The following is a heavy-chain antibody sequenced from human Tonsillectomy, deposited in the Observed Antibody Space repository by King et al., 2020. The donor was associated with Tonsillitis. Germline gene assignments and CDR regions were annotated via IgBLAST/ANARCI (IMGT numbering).Heavy chain of an antibody. J-gene: IGHJ4*02. Sequence: LQLQESGPGLVKPSETLSLTCTVSGCSISSSSYFWGWIRQPPGEGLEWIGNIYYSGSTYYNPSLKSRVTIAVDTSKDQFSLKLSSVTAADTAVYYCARRKGTTTAAYDFDDWGQGTLVTVSS. D-gene: IGHD1-1*01. CDR1: GCSISSSSYF. CDR2: IYYSGST. CDR3: ARRKGTTTAAYDFDD. V-gene: IGHV4-39*07.